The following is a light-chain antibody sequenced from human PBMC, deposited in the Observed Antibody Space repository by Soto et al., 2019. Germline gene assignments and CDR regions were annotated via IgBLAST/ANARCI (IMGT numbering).Light chain of an antibody. CDR1: SSDIGAYDY. Sequence: QSVLTQPPSASGSPGQSVTISCTGTSSDIGAYDYVSWYQQHPGKAPKLMIYEVTKRPSGVPDRFSGSKSGNTASLTVSGLLAEDEADYYCSSYTRSSSVLFGGGTKLTVL. CDR2: EVT. V-gene: IGLV2-8*01. CDR3: SSYTRSSSVL. J-gene: IGLJ2*01.